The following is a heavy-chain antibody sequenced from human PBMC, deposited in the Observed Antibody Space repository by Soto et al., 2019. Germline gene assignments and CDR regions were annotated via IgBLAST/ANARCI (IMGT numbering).Heavy chain of an antibody. CDR1: GGSFSGYY. CDR3: ARENWNYVAFDI. D-gene: IGHD1-7*01. V-gene: IGHV4-34*01. CDR2: INHSGST. J-gene: IGHJ3*02. Sequence: SETLSLTCAVYGGSFSGYYWSWIRQPPGKGLEWIGEINHSGSTNYNPSLKSRVTISVDTSKNQFSLKLSSVTAEDTAVYYCARENWNYVAFDIWGQGTMVTVSS.